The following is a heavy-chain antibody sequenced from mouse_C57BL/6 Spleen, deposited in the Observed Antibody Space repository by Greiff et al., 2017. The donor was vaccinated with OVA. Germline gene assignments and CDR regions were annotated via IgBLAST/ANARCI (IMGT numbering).Heavy chain of an antibody. CDR1: GYTFTDYY. D-gene: IGHD2-4*01. CDR3: ARGDTYDYDFYAMDY. V-gene: IGHV1-26*01. J-gene: IGHJ4*01. Sequence: VQLQQSGPELVKPGASVKISCKASGYTFTDYYMNWVKQSHGKSLEWIGDINPNNGGTSYNQKFKGKATLTVDKSSSTAYMELRSLTSEDSAVYYCARGDTYDYDFYAMDYWGQGTSVTVSS. CDR2: INPNNGGT.